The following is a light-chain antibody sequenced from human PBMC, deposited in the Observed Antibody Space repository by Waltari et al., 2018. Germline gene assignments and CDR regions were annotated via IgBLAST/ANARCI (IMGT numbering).Light chain of an antibody. V-gene: IGLV4-69*01. CDR3: QTGGHGTWV. CDR1: SGHSSNV. Sequence: QLVLTQSPSASASLGASVKLTCTLSSGHSSNVIACLQPQPEKGPRYLMKVNSDGSHNKGDEIPDRFSGSSSGAERYLTISSLQSEDEADYYCQTGGHGTWVFGGGTKLTVL. CDR2: VNSDGSH. J-gene: IGLJ3*02.